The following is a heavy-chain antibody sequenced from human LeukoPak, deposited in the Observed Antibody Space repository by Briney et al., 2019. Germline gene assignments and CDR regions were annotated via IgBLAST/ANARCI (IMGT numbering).Heavy chain of an antibody. V-gene: IGHV1-69*13. CDR2: IIPIFGTA. J-gene: IGHJ5*02. CDR1: GGTFSSYA. D-gene: IGHD6-13*01. Sequence: ASVKVSCKASGGTFSSYAISWVRQAPGQGLEWMGGIIPIFGTANYAQKFQGRVTVTADESTSTAYMELSSLRSEDTAVYYCARDGPSSSWAWGQGTLVTVSS. CDR3: ARDGPSSSWA.